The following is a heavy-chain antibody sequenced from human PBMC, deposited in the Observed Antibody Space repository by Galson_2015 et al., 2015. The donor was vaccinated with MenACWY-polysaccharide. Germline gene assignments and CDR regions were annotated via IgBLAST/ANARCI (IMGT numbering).Heavy chain of an antibody. D-gene: IGHD6-19*01. V-gene: IGHV3-74*01. J-gene: IGHJ4*02. CDR2: INSDGKST. CDR3: VRVKEQWLVGGPFDH. Sequence: SLRLSCAASGFTFSSYWMHWVRQAPGKGLVWVSRINSDGKSTSYADSVKGRFTISRDNAKNTLYLQTNSLRGEDTAVYYCVRVKEQWLVGGPFDHWGQGTLVTVSS. CDR1: GFTFSSYW.